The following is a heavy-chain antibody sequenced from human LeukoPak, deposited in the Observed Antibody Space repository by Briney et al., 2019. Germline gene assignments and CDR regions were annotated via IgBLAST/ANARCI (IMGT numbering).Heavy chain of an antibody. Sequence: GASVKVSCKASGYTFTTYYIHWVRQAPGQGLEWMGIINPTGGSTTYAQKFQGRVTMTRDTSTSTVFMEVNSLRSEDTAVYYCALYSSTWYWCQGTLVTVSS. CDR1: GYTFTTYY. CDR2: INPTGGST. CDR3: ALYSSTWY. V-gene: IGHV1-46*01. D-gene: IGHD6-13*01. J-gene: IGHJ4*02.